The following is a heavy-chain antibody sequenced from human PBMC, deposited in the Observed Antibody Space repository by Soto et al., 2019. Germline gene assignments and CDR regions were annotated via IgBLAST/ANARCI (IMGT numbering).Heavy chain of an antibody. D-gene: IGHD3-10*01. J-gene: IGHJ6*02. CDR1: GGSISSGDYY. CDR2: IYYSGST. CDR3: AGQPTAGSYYDLGSYYYYYAMDV. Sequence: QVQLQESGPGLVKPSQTLSLTCSVSGGSISSGDYYWNWIRQPPGKGLEWIGHIYYSGSTYYNSSLKSGVTISLDTSKNQFSLKLSSVTAADTAVYYCAGQPTAGSYYDLGSYYYYYAMDVWGQGTTVTVSS. V-gene: IGHV4-30-4*01.